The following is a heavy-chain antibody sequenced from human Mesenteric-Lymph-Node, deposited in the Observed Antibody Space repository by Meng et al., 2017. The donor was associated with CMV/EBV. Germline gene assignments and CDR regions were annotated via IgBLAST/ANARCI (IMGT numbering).Heavy chain of an antibody. CDR2: IVPVFGTT. V-gene: IGHV1-69*05. CDR3: AREGYDTSGYYLGH. Sequence: SEDTFNPHPFSWLRQAPGQGLQWMAEIVPVFGTTNYAQKFQGKVTLTTDKSTRTAYMELRNLSYEDTAIYYCAREGYDTSGYYLGHWGQGTLVTVSS. D-gene: IGHD3-22*01. J-gene: IGHJ4*02. CDR1: EDTFNPHP.